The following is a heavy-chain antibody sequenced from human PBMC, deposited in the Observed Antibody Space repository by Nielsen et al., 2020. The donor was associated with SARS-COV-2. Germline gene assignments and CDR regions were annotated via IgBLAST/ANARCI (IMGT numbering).Heavy chain of an antibody. D-gene: IGHD6-19*01. Sequence: ASVQVSCKASGYTFSNFGLSWVRPPPGRGLEWIGWTSGFNGNTNYLQKFKGRVTMTTHSSTGTVYMELRSLRADDTAIYYCARWRTYGNGWDFWGQGTLVTVAS. V-gene: IGHV1-18*01. J-gene: IGHJ4*02. CDR3: ARWRTYGNGWDF. CDR1: GYTFSNFG. CDR2: TSGFNGNT.